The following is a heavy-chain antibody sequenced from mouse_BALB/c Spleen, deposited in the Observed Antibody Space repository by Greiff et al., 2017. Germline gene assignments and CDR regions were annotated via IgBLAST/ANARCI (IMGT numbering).Heavy chain of an antibody. CDR3: ARSGTTATFAY. CDR1: GYTFTDYA. D-gene: IGHD1-2*01. V-gene: IGHV1S137*01. Sequence: QGQLQQSGAELVRPGVSVKISCKGSGYTFTDYAMHWVKQSHAKSLEWIGVISTYYGDASYNQKFKGKATMTVDKSSSTAYMELARLTSEDSAIYYCARSGTTATFAYWGQGTLVTVSA. J-gene: IGHJ3*01. CDR2: ISTYYGDA.